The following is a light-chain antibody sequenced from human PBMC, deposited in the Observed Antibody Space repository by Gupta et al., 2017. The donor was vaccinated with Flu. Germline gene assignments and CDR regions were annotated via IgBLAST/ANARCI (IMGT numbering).Light chain of an antibody. CDR1: SSNIGAGYD. V-gene: IGLV1-40*01. CDR2: GNS. CDR3: QSYDSSLSVGV. J-gene: IGLJ2*01. Sequence: QSVLTQPPSVSGAPGQRVTISCTGSSSNIGAGYDVPWYQQLPGTAPKLLIYGNSNRPSGVPDRFSGSKSGTSASLAITGLQAEDEADYYCQSYDSSLSVGVFGGGTKLTVL.